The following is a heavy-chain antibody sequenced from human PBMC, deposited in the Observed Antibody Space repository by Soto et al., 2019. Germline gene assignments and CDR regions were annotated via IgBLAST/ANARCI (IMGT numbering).Heavy chain of an antibody. J-gene: IGHJ5*02. CDR1: GGSSVGGGYY. CDR2: IYYSGST. V-gene: IGHV4-31*02. Sequence: PFELLSLTWTVAGGSSVGGGYYWSWIRQHPGKGLEWIGYIYYSGSTYYNPSLKSRVTISVDTSKNQFSLKLSSVTAADTAVYYCARSIDPWGQGTLVTVSS. CDR3: ARSIDP.